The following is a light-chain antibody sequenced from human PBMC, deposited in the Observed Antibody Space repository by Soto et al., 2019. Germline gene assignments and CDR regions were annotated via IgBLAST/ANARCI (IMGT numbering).Light chain of an antibody. CDR3: QQRMVGPFT. V-gene: IGKV3-11*01. CDR2: AAS. CDR1: QSVSTS. Sequence: EIVLTQSPATLSMSPGESDTLSCRASQSVSTSLAWYQQNPGQAPRLLIYAASNRATGIPARFSGRGSGAAFTLTIRRLETEDFAVYYCQQRMVGPFTFGHGTKLEIK. J-gene: IGKJ2*01.